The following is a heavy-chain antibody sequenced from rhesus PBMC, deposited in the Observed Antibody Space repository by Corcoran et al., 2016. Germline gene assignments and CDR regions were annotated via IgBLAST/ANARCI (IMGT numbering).Heavy chain of an antibody. CDR2: IYGSSGIT. D-gene: IGHD6S26*01. CDR3: ARGYSSGWSYNDGLDS. Sequence: QVQLQESGPGLVKPSETLSLTCAVSGGSISDDYYWSWIRQPPGKGLEWIWYIYGSSGITYYNPSLKSRVTSSTDTAKNQFYLKLIAVTAADTAVYYCARGYSSGWSYNDGLDSWGQGVVVTVSS. CDR1: GGSISDDYY. V-gene: IGHV4-106*01. J-gene: IGHJ6*01.